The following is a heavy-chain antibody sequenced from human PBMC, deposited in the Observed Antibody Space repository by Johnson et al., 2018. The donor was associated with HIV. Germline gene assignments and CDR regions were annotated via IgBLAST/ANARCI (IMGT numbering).Heavy chain of an antibody. CDR1: GFTFSNAW. Sequence: VQLVESGGGLVKPGGSLRLSCAASGFTFSNAWMSWVRQAPGKGLEWVSAISGSGGSTYYADSVKGRFTISRDNSKNTLYLQMNSLRAEDTAVYYCARVEGSDAFDIWGQGTMVTVSS. D-gene: IGHD1-1*01. V-gene: IGHV3-23*04. CDR3: ARVEGSDAFDI. J-gene: IGHJ3*02. CDR2: ISGSGGST.